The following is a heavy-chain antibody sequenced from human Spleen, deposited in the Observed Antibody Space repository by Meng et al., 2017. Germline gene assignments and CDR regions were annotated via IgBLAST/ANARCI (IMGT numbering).Heavy chain of an antibody. Sequence: SDTLSLTCTVSGYSISSGYYWGWIRQPPGKVLEWIGSIYSSGSTDYKPSLKSRVTISADTSKNQFSLKLSSVTAADTAVYYCARGSGGSGWSYWGQGTLVTVSS. D-gene: IGHD6-19*01. J-gene: IGHJ4*02. V-gene: IGHV4-38-2*02. CDR2: IYSSGST. CDR3: ARGSGGSGWSY. CDR1: GYSISSGYY.